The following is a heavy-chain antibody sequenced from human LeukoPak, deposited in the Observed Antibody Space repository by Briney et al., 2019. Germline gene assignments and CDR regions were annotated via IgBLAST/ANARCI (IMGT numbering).Heavy chain of an antibody. V-gene: IGHV4-4*07. J-gene: IGHJ5*02. CDR2: IYTSGST. CDR1: GGSIRDYY. Sequence: SETLSLTCTVSGGSIRDYYWSWIRQSAGKGLEWIGRIYTSGSTNYNPSLTSRVTMSVHTSKNQFSLILSSVTAADTAVYYCAREGYCSGGSCYLNWFDPWGQGTLVTVSS. D-gene: IGHD2-15*01. CDR3: AREGYCSGGSCYLNWFDP.